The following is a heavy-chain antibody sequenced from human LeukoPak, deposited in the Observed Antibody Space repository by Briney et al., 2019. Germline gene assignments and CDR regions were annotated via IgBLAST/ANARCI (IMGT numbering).Heavy chain of an antibody. CDR2: IYHTGST. D-gene: IGHD3-10*01. J-gene: IGHJ4*02. CDR1: GYSISRGYY. V-gene: IGHV4-38-2*01. Sequence: PSETLSLTCGVSGYSISRGYYWAWIRQPPGKGLEWIGTIYHTGSTYYNPSLESRVTISVDTSKNEFSLNLNSVTAADTAVYYCARAGWIITSGIAYWGQGALVTVSS. CDR3: ARAGWIITSGIAY.